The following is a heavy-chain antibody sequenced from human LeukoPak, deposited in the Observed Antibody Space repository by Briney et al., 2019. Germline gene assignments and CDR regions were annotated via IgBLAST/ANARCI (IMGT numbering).Heavy chain of an antibody. CDR3: ARDLAGHSRGWGALNFDY. Sequence: SVKVSCKASGGTFSSYAISWVRQAPGQGLEWMGGIIPIFGTANYAQKFQGRVTITADESTSTAYMELSSLRSEDTAVYYCARDLAGHSRGWGALNFDYWGQGTLVTVSS. J-gene: IGHJ4*02. D-gene: IGHD6-19*01. V-gene: IGHV1-69*13. CDR2: IIPIFGTA. CDR1: GGTFSSYA.